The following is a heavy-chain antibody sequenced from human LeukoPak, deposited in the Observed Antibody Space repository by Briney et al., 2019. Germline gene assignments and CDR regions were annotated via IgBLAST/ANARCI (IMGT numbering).Heavy chain of an antibody. Sequence: PSETLSLTCAVYGGSFSGYYWSWIRQPPGKGLEWIVYIYYSGTTNYNPSLKSRVTISVDTSKNQFSLKLSSVTAADPAVYYCARGVYIAAAQYGYWGQGTLVTVSS. V-gene: IGHV4-59*01. D-gene: IGHD6-13*01. CDR1: GGSFSGYY. CDR3: ARGVYIAAAQYGY. CDR2: IYYSGTT. J-gene: IGHJ4*02.